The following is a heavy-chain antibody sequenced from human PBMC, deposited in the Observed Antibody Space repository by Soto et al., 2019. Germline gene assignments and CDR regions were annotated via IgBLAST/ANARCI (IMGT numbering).Heavy chain of an antibody. D-gene: IGHD4-4*01. CDR3: AKGPPHQSRNYGYTCFAP. J-gene: IGHJ5*02. V-gene: IGHV3-23*01. CDR2: ISGSGGST. Sequence: GGSLRLSCAASGFTFSSYAMSWVRQAPGKGLEWVSAISGSGGSTYYADSVNGGFTISRDNSKNPLYLQMNSLISEDTAVYYCAKGPPHQSRNYGYTCFAPGGQGPLVTVSS. CDR1: GFTFSSYA.